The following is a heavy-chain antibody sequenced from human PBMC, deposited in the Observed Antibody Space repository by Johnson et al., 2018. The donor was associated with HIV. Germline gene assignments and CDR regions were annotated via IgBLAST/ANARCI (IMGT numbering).Heavy chain of an antibody. D-gene: IGHD6-6*01. CDR1: AFTFSSYA. V-gene: IGHV3-30*02. J-gene: IGHJ3*02. CDR2: IHYDGNNK. Sequence: QVQLVESGGGVVQPGGSLRLSCAASAFTFSSYAIHWVRQAPGKGLEWVAFIHYDGNNKYYADSVKGRFTISRDNSKNTLYLQMNSLRAEDTAVYYCARSGAASIAARGDAFDIWGQGTMVTVSS. CDR3: ARSGAASIAARGDAFDI.